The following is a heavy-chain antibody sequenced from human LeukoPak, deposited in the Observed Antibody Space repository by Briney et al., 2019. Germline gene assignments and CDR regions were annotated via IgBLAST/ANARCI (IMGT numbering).Heavy chain of an antibody. V-gene: IGHV4-59*04. CDR3: ARTYSSGWYLFDP. CDR2: ICYSGST. J-gene: IGHJ5*02. Sequence: SETLSLTCTVSGGSISSYYWSWIRQPPGKGLEWIGYICYSGSTYYNPSLKSRVTISVDTSKNQFSPKLSSVTAADTAVYYCARTYSSGWYLFDPWGQGTLVTVSS. D-gene: IGHD6-19*01. CDR1: GGSISSYY.